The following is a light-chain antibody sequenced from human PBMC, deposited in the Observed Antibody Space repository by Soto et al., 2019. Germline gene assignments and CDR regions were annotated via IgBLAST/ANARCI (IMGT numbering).Light chain of an antibody. V-gene: IGLV2-14*03. CDR2: DVA. CDR1: SSDVGGSNF. CDR3: VSYTSSTTYV. J-gene: IGLJ1*01. Sequence: QSVLTQPASVSDSPGQSITISCTGTSSDVGGSNFVSWYQQHTGKPPKLIIYDVANRPSGVSNRFSGSKSGSTASLIISRLQTEDEADYYCVSYTSSTTYVFGNGTKLTVL.